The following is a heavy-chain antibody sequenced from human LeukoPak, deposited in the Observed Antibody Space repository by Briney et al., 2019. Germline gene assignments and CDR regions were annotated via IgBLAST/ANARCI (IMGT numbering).Heavy chain of an antibody. Sequence: SETLSLTCTVSGGSISSSSYYWGWIRQPPGKGLEWIGSICYSGSTYYNPSLKSRVTISLDTSKNQFSLKLTSVTAADTAVYYCARLSPIWWFFWGQGTLVTVSS. CDR1: GGSISSSSYY. D-gene: IGHD2-21*01. V-gene: IGHV4-39*01. CDR3: ARLSPIWWFF. CDR2: ICYSGST. J-gene: IGHJ4*02.